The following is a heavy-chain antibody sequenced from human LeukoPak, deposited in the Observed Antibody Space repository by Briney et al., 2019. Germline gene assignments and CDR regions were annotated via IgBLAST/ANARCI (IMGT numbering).Heavy chain of an antibody. Sequence: SETLSLTCTVSGGSISSGGYYWSWIRQHPGKGLEWIGYIYYSGSTYYNPSLKGRVTISVDTSKNQFSLKLSSVTAADTAVYYCARADDTYYYDSSGYYSKPLFDYWGQGTLVTVSS. D-gene: IGHD3-22*01. CDR1: GGSISSGGYY. J-gene: IGHJ4*02. CDR3: ARADDTYYYDSSGYYSKPLFDY. V-gene: IGHV4-31*03. CDR2: IYYSGST.